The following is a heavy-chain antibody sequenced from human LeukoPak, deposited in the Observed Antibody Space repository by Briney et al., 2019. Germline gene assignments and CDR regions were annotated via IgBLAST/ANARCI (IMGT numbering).Heavy chain of an antibody. J-gene: IGHJ3*02. CDR1: GYTFTSYA. CDR2: INAGNGNT. Sequence: ASVKVSCKASGYTFTSYAMHWVRQAPGQRLEWMGWINAGNGNTKYSQKFQGRVTITRGTSASTAYMELSSLRSEDTAVYYCARSWQKQWLVDAFDIWGQGTMVTVSS. CDR3: ARSWQKQWLVDAFDI. V-gene: IGHV1-3*01. D-gene: IGHD6-19*01.